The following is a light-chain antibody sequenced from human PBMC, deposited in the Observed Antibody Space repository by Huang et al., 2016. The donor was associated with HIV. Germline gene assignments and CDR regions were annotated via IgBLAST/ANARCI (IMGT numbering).Light chain of an antibody. CDR1: QGIRNS. CDR3: QQYHSSWT. Sequence: DIQMTQSPLSLSASVGDRVTITCRASQGIRNSLAWYQQKPGKAPKLLVYAASRLESGVPYWFSGSGSGTNFTLTISSLQPEDFATYYCQQYHSSWTFGQGTKVEIK. J-gene: IGKJ1*01. V-gene: IGKV1-NL1*01. CDR2: AAS.